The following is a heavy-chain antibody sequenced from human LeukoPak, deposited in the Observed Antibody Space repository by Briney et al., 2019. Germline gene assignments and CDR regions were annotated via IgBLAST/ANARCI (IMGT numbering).Heavy chain of an antibody. D-gene: IGHD3-10*01. CDR1: GGSISSYY. CDR2: IYYSGST. CDR3: TRESATSGSTD. V-gene: IGHV4-59*12. Sequence: SETLSLTCTVSGGSISSYYRSWIRQPPGKGLEWIGYIYYSGSTNYNPSLKSRVTISVDTSKNQFSLKLNSVTVADTAFYYCTRESATSGSTDWGQGTLVTVSS. J-gene: IGHJ4*02.